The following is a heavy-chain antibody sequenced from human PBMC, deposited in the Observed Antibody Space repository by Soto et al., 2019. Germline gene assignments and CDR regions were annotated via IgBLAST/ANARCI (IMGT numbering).Heavy chain of an antibody. J-gene: IGHJ4*02. Sequence: QVLLLQSGSEVKKPGSSVKVSCKASGDAFMSYAISWVRQALGQGLEYMGGIIPSYDRAKYAQKFQGRLTMSADLYTSTVYMELSSLRSEDTAVYFCARDPTNDYGDDTFDYWGQGTKVIVSS. CDR2: IIPSYDRA. CDR3: ARDPTNDYGDDTFDY. D-gene: IGHD4-17*01. CDR1: GDAFMSYA. V-gene: IGHV1-69*01.